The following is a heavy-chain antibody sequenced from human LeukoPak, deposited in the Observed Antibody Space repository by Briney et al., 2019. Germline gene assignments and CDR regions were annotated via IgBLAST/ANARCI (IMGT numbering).Heavy chain of an antibody. V-gene: IGHV3-7*04. J-gene: IGHJ4*02. CDR2: IKQDGSEK. CDR1: RFTFSRYW. D-gene: IGHD1-26*01. CDR3: ARDGYSGSYYDY. Sequence: PGGSLILSCAASRFTFSRYWMSWVRQAPGKGLEWVANIKQDGSEKYYVDSVKGRFTISRDNAKNSLYLQMNSLRAEDTAVYYCARDGYSGSYYDYWGQGALVTVSS.